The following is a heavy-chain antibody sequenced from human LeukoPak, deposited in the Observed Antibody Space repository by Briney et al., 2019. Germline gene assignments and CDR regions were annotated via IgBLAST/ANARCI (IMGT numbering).Heavy chain of an antibody. D-gene: IGHD3-16*01. CDR3: SSPHRPHDYVFDL. CDR2: IYDSAST. J-gene: IGHJ3*01. CDR1: GGPISSYY. Sequence: KPSETLSLTCTVSGGPISSYYWSWIRQPPGKGLEWIGYIYDSASTNYNPSLESRVTISVDTSKNQVSLRLRSVTVADTAVYSFSSPHRPHDYVFDLGGKGTLVPVSS. V-gene: IGHV4-59*08.